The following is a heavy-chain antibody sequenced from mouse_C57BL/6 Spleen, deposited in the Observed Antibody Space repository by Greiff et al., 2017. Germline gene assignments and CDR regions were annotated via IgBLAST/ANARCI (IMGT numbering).Heavy chain of an antibody. CDR3: ARKGISWFAY. Sequence: QVQLQQPGAELVKPGASVKLSCKASGYTFTSYWMQWVKQRPGQGLEWIGEIDPSDSYTNYNQKFKGKATLTVDTSSSTAYMQLSSLTSEDTAVYYWARKGISWFAYWGQGTLVTVSA. CDR2: IDPSDSYT. J-gene: IGHJ3*01. CDR1: GYTFTSYW. V-gene: IGHV1-50*01.